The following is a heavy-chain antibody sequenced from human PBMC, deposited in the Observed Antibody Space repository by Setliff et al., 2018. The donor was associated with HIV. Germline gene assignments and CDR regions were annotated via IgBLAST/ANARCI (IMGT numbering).Heavy chain of an antibody. Sequence: GGSLRLSCAASGFSFNNYNMNWVRQAPGKGLEWISYISSSGERIYYDASVKGRFTISRDNAENTLYLHLNSLEVDDTAIYYCAKDKLVGEPAYFDYWGQGTLVTVSS. CDR1: GFSFNNYN. V-gene: IGHV3-48*01. CDR2: ISSSGERI. J-gene: IGHJ4*02. D-gene: IGHD1-26*01. CDR3: AKDKLVGEPAYFDY.